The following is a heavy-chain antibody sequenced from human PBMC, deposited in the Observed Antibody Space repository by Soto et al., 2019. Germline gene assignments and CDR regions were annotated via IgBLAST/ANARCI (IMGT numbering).Heavy chain of an antibody. CDR1: GFTFSSYA. CDR2: VSRAGTYT. J-gene: IGHJ5*02. D-gene: IGHD3-16*01. Sequence: EVQLLESGGDVVRPGGSLRLSCAASGFTFSSYAMGWVRQSPGKGLEWVAGVSRAGTYTFYADSVRARFSISRDNSRDTVDLYMNALRGDDTAVYFCVKYTVTEDLGESWGQGTLVSVSS. CDR3: VKYTVTEDLGES. V-gene: IGHV3-23*01.